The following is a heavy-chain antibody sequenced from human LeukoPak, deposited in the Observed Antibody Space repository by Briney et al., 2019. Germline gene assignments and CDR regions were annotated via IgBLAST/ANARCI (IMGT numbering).Heavy chain of an antibody. V-gene: IGHV3-30*18. Sequence: GGSLRLSCAASGFTFGIYGMHWVRQAPGKGLEWVAVISYDGSNKYYADSVKGRFTISRDNSKDTLYLQMNSLGAEDTAVYYCAKDLELAPFDYWGQGTLVTVSS. CDR1: GFTFGIYG. D-gene: IGHD1-26*01. CDR3: AKDLELAPFDY. J-gene: IGHJ4*02. CDR2: ISYDGSNK.